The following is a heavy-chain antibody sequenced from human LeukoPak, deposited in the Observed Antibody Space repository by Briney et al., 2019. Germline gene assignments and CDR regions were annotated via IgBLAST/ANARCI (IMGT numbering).Heavy chain of an antibody. V-gene: IGHV4-39*07. D-gene: IGHD4-17*01. J-gene: IGHJ4*02. CDR1: GGSISSGGYY. CDR2: FSYSGTT. Sequence: SETLSLTCTVSGGSISSGGYYWSWVRQPPGKGLEWVGSFSYSGTTYYNPSLKSRVTISVDTSKNQFSLKLSSVTAADTAVYYCARVRDHGYLFDYWGQGTLVTVSS. CDR3: ARVRDHGYLFDY.